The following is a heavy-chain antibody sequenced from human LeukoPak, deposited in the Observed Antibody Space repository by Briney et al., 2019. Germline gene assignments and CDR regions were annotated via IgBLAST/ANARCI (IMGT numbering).Heavy chain of an antibody. CDR2: IYDSGSA. Sequence: SEALSLTCTVSGGSISSNFYTWIRQPPGKGLEWIGNIYDSGSAKYNPSLKSRVTISGDTSKNQVSLKLTSVTAADTAVYFCTRHRDYYDTWGPGTLVTVSS. D-gene: IGHD3-22*01. V-gene: IGHV4-59*08. J-gene: IGHJ4*02. CDR1: GGSISSNF. CDR3: TRHRDYYDT.